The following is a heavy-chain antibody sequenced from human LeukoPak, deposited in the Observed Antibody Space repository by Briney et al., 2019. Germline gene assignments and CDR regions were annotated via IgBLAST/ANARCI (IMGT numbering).Heavy chain of an antibody. V-gene: IGHV1-46*01. CDR3: ARDGSKWNFDY. Sequence: ASVKVSCKASGNTFSSDYMQWVRQAPGQGLEWMGRIIPSGDTTHYSQKFQGRVTITRDTSTSTVYLVLSSLRSEDTAVYYCARDGSKWNFDYWGQGTLVTVSS. CDR1: GNTFSSDY. J-gene: IGHJ4*02. CDR2: IIPSGDTT. D-gene: IGHD6-13*01.